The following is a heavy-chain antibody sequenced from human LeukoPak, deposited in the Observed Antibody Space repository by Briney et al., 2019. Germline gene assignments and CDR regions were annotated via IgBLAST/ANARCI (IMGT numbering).Heavy chain of an antibody. D-gene: IGHD3-22*01. V-gene: IGHV1-24*01. J-gene: IGHJ4*02. CDR2: FDPEDGET. CDR3: ATGYDSSGSTFDY. CDR1: GYTLTELS. Sequence: ASVKVSCKVSGYTLTELSMHWVRQAPGKGLEWMGGFDPEDGETIYAQKFQGRVTMTEDTSTDTAYTELSSLRSEDTAVYYCATGYDSSGSTFDYWGQGTLVTVSS.